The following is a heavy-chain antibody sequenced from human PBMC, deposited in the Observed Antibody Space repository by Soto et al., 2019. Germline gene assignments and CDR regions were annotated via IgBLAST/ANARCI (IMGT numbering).Heavy chain of an antibody. D-gene: IGHD1-7*01. Sequence: QVQLVQSGADVKKPGSSVKVSCKASGGAFSSYAFSWVRQAPGPGLEWMGGIIPIFGTPNYAQRFQGRVTITADEPTSTVDMVVSRLRSDDTAVYYCGRGPGDNWNYSSFQHWGQGSLVTVSS. V-gene: IGHV1-69*01. CDR3: GRGPGDNWNYSSFQH. CDR2: IIPIFGTP. CDR1: GGAFSSYA. J-gene: IGHJ1*01.